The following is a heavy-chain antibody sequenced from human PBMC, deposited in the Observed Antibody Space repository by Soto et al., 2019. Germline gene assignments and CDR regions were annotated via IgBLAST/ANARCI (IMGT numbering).Heavy chain of an antibody. CDR1: GFTFSTYV. D-gene: IGHD2-15*01. Sequence: EVQLLESGGGLVQPGGSLRLSCAASGFTFSTYVMNWVRQAPGKGLEWVSGISGTGGNTYYANSVKGRFTISRDNSKNTLYLQMNSLRAEDTAVYYCAKDSGGYPYWFDPWGPGTLVTVSS. CDR2: ISGTGGNT. J-gene: IGHJ5*02. CDR3: AKDSGGYPYWFDP. V-gene: IGHV3-23*01.